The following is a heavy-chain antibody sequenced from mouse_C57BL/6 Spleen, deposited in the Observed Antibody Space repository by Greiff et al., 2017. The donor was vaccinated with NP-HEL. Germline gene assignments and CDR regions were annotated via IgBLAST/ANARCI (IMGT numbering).Heavy chain of an antibody. V-gene: IGHV3-6*01. CDR1: GYSITSGYY. CDR2: ISYDGSN. Sequence: EVKVEESGPGLVKPSQSLSLTCSVTGYSITSGYYWNWIRQFPGNKLEWMGYISYDGSNNYNPSLKNRISITRDTSKNQFFLKLNSVTTEDTATYYCARTYYDYDGAWFAYWGQGTLVTVSA. CDR3: ARTYYDYDGAWFAY. J-gene: IGHJ3*01. D-gene: IGHD2-4*01.